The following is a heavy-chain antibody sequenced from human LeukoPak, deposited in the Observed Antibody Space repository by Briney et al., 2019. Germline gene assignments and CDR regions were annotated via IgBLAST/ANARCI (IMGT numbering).Heavy chain of an antibody. CDR1: GGSISSRDYS. CDR3: ARDDDSSGYYVDI. CDR2: VYHGGTT. J-gene: IGHJ3*02. D-gene: IGHD3-22*01. Sequence: SETLSLTCAVSGGSISSRDYSWSWIRLPPGKGLEWIGSVYHGGTTYYNPSLKSRVTISEDRSKNQFSLKLSSVTAADTAVYYCARDDDSSGYYVDIWGQGTMVTVSS. V-gene: IGHV4-30-2*01.